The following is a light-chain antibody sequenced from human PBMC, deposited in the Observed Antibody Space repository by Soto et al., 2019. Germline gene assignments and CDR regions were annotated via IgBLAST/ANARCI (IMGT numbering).Light chain of an antibody. J-gene: IGKJ1*01. CDR2: WAS. CDR3: QQYINDLPA. CDR1: QTLLYFANNLSY. Sequence: ILMTQSPESLALSLGERATINCKSSQTLLYFANNLSYLAWCQQKPGQPPRLLIYWASTRESGVPDRFSDSGSGTDFTLTISSLQAEDVAVYYCQQYINDLPAFGQGTKVDIK. V-gene: IGKV4-1*01.